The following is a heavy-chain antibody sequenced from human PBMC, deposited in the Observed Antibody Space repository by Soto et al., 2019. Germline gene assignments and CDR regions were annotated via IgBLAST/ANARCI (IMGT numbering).Heavy chain of an antibody. Sequence: EVQLVESGGGLVQPGGSLRLSCVGSGFRFNEYEINWVRQAPGKGLELISYSNSGGSLIYYAASVKGRFTISRDNYKDSVYLQMTSLRADDTALSYCARETSYGQAATLVGEFWGQGTLVTVSS. D-gene: IGHD3-10*01. J-gene: IGHJ4*02. CDR3: ARETSYGQAATLVGEF. CDR2: SNSGGSLI. CDR1: GFRFNEYE. V-gene: IGHV3-48*03.